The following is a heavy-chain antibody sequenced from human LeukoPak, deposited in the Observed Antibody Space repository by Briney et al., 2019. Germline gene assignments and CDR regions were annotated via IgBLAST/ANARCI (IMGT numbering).Heavy chain of an antibody. J-gene: IGHJ4*02. Sequence: SETLSLTCTVSGGSISSSSYYWGWIRQPPGKGLEWIGSIYYSGSTYYNPSLKSRVTISVDTSKNQFSLKLSSVTAADSAVYYCARGLKIGSGWYVRDEKYYFDYWGQGTLVTVSS. CDR3: ARGLKIGSGWYVRDEKYYFDY. D-gene: IGHD6-19*01. CDR1: GGSISSSSYY. V-gene: IGHV4-39*01. CDR2: IYYSGST.